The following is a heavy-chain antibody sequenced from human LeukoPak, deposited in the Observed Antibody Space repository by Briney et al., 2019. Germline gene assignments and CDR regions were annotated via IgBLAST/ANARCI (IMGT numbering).Heavy chain of an antibody. Sequence: PSETLSLTCSVSGDSINSRNYYWGWIRQPPGKGLEWIGEINHSGSTNYNPSLKSRVTISVDTSKNQFSLKLSSVTAADTAVYYCARGRRGWQEDYWGQGTLVTVSS. CDR1: GDSINSRNYY. J-gene: IGHJ4*02. CDR2: INHSGST. V-gene: IGHV4-39*07. CDR3: ARGRRGWQEDY. D-gene: IGHD6-19*01.